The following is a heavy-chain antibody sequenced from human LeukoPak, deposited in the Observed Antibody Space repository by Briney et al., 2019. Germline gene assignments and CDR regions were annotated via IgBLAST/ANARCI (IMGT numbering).Heavy chain of an antibody. D-gene: IGHD1-26*01. CDR3: VRESAGMGVKAYDI. CDR2: IGVGGDT. V-gene: IGHV3-13*01. CDR1: GFTFSLYE. Sequence: HPGESLRLSCAVSGFTFSLYEIHWVRQIPTIGQGWDSAIGVGGDTFYSASVKGRFTISRENATNSLYIEMNNLRAGETAVYYCVRESAGMGVKAYDIWGQGIMVTVSS. J-gene: IGHJ3*02.